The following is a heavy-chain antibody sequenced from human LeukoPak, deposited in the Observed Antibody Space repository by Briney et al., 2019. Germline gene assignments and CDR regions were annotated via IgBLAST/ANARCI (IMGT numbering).Heavy chain of an antibody. CDR3: AKSSIAAPGAFDI. D-gene: IGHD6-6*01. CDR1: GFTFSSYA. V-gene: IGHV3-23*01. J-gene: IGHJ3*02. CDR2: ISGSGGST. Sequence: GGSLRLSCAASGFTFSSYAMSWVRQAPGKGLEWVSAISGSGGSTYYADSVKGRITISRDNSKNTLYLQMNSLRAEDTAVYYCAKSSIAAPGAFDIWGQGTIVTVSS.